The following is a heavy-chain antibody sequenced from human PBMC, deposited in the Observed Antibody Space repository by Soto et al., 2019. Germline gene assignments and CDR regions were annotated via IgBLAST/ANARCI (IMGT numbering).Heavy chain of an antibody. D-gene: IGHD3-22*01. CDR1: GGTFSKYK. CDR2: IIPVFGTA. Sequence: GASVKVSCKASGGTFSKYKITWVRQAPGQGLEWMGGIIPVFGTANYAQKFQGRVTITVDESTSTAYMEVSSLRSDDTAVYYCARGGRHDSSGYYLPFSGMDVWGQGTTVTVSS. J-gene: IGHJ6*02. CDR3: ARGGRHDSSGYYLPFSGMDV. V-gene: IGHV1-69*13.